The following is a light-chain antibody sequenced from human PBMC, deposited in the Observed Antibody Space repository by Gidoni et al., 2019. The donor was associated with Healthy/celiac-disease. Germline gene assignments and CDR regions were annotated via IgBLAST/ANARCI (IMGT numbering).Light chain of an antibody. V-gene: IGKV1-33*01. Sequence: DIQMTQSPSSLSASVGDRVTITCQASQDISNYLNWYQQKPGKAPKLLIYDASNLETRVPSRFSGSGSGTDFTFTISSLQPEDIATYYCQQYGNLITFGQGTRLEIK. CDR2: DAS. CDR1: QDISNY. J-gene: IGKJ5*01. CDR3: QQYGNLIT.